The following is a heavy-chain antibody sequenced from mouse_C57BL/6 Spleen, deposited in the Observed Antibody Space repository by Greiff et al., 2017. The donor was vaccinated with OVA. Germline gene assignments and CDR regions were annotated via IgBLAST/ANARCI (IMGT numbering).Heavy chain of an antibody. V-gene: IGHV5-6*02. CDR2: ISSGGSYT. D-gene: IGHD3-3*01. J-gene: IGHJ2*01. Sequence: DVKLVESGGDLVKPGGSLKLSCAASGFTFSSYGMSWVRQTPDKRLEWVATISSGGSYTYYPDSVKGRFTISRDNAKNTLYLQMSSLKSEDTAMYYGARQGKGASFDYWGQGTTLTVSS. CDR1: GFTFSSYG. CDR3: ARQGKGASFDY.